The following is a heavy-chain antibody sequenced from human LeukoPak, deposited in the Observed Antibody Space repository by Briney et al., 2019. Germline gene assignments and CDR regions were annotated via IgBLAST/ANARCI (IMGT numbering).Heavy chain of an antibody. Sequence: GASVKVSCKASGYTFTSYGISWVRQAPGQGLEWMGWISAYNGNTNYAQKLQGRVTMTTDTSTSTAYMELRSLRSDDTAVYYCARHYYDSSGYYYYHYMDVWGKGTTATVSS. CDR2: ISAYNGNT. CDR1: GYTFTSYG. D-gene: IGHD3-22*01. V-gene: IGHV1-18*01. J-gene: IGHJ6*03. CDR3: ARHYYDSSGYYYYHYMDV.